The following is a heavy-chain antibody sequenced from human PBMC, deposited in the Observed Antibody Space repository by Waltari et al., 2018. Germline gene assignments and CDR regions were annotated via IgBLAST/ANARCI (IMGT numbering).Heavy chain of an antibody. CDR2: IYTSGST. CDR3: ARVPFYCTNGVCYHYFGY. J-gene: IGHJ4*02. CDR1: GGSISSGSYS. Sequence: QVQLQESGPGLVKPSQTLSLTCTVSGGSISSGSYSWSWLRQPAGKGLEWIGRIYTSGSTNYNPSLKSRVTISVDTSKNQFSLKLSSVTAADTAVYYCARVPFYCTNGVCYHYFGYWGQGTLVTVSS. V-gene: IGHV4-61*02. D-gene: IGHD2-8*01.